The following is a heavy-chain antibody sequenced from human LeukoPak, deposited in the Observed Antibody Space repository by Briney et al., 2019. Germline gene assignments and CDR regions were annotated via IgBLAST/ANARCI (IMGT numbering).Heavy chain of an antibody. CDR2: IIPIFGTA. V-gene: IGHV1-69*05. J-gene: IGHJ4*02. D-gene: IGHD6-13*01. CDR1: GGTFSSYA. CDR3: ARDNPQPVGVFDY. Sequence: SVKVSCKASGGTFSSYAISWVRQAPGQGLEWMGGIIPIFGTANYAQKFQGRVTITTDESTSTAYMELSSLRSEDTAVYYCARDNPQPVGVFDYWGQGTLVTVSS.